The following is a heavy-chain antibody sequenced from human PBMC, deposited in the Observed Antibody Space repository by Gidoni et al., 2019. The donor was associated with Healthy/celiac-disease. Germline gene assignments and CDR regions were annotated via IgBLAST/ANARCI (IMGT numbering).Heavy chain of an antibody. V-gene: IGHV4-39*01. CDR1: GGSISISSYY. Sequence: QLQLQESGPGLVKPSETLSLTCTVSGGSISISSYYWGWIRQPPGKGLEWIGSIYYSGSTYYNPSLKSRVTISVDTSKNQFSLKLSSVTAADTAVYYCASPLPRYCSGGSCKDYWGQGTLVTVSS. D-gene: IGHD2-15*01. CDR3: ASPLPRYCSGGSCKDY. CDR2: IYYSGST. J-gene: IGHJ4*02.